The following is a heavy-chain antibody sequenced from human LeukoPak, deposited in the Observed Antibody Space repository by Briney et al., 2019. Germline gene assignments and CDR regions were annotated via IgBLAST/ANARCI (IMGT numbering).Heavy chain of an antibody. Sequence: SGGSLRLSCAASGFTFSIYRMNWLRQAPGGALVWVSSISSSSSYIYYADSVKGRFTISRDNAKNSLYLQMNSLRAEDTAVYYCAGIYYGSGSFDYWGQGALVTVSS. CDR1: GFTFSIYR. CDR2: ISSSSSYI. J-gene: IGHJ4*02. D-gene: IGHD3-10*01. V-gene: IGHV3-21*01. CDR3: AGIYYGSGSFDY.